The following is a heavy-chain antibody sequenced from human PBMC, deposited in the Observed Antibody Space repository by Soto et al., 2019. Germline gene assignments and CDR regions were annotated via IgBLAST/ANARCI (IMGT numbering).Heavy chain of an antibody. CDR3: ARGSSGLTNWFGP. J-gene: IGHJ5*02. D-gene: IGHD6-19*01. V-gene: IGHV1-69*13. CDR1: GGTFSSYA. Sequence: SVKVSCKASGGTFSSYAISWVRQAPGQGLEWMGGIIPIFGAANYAQKFQGRVTITADESTSTAYMELSSLRSEDTAVYYCARGSSGLTNWFGPWGQGTLVKSPQ. CDR2: IIPIFGAA.